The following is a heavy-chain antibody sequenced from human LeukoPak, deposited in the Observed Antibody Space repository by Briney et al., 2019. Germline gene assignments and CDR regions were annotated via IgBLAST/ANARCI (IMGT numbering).Heavy chain of an antibody. CDR3: ASTPAAGPLYC. CDR1: GVSFSGYY. V-gene: IGHV4-34*01. CDR2: INHSGST. J-gene: IGHJ4*02. D-gene: IGHD6-13*01. Sequence: PSETLSLTCAVSGVSFSGYYWSWIRQPPAKGLEWVGEINHSGSTNYNPSLKSRVTITVDTCKDQVSLKLGSVTAADRAVYYLASTPAAGPLYCWGEGSQVAVSS.